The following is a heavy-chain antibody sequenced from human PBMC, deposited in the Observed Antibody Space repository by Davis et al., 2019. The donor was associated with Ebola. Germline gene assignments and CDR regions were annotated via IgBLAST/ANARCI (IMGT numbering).Heavy chain of an antibody. J-gene: IGHJ3*01. D-gene: IGHD2/OR15-2a*01. CDR1: GFIFRSYV. CDR2: LGLSADT. V-gene: IGHV3-23*01. Sequence: GGSLRLSCEASGFIFRSYVMSWVRQAPGKGLEWVSTLGLSADTYYAASVKGRFTISRDNSKNILYLQMNSLRVEDTAIYYCAKDNRNIWSEVWGQGTMVTVSS. CDR3: AKDNRNIWSEV.